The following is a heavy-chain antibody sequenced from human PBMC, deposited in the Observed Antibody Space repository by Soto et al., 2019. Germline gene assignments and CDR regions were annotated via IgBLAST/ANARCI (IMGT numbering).Heavy chain of an antibody. D-gene: IGHD3-16*01. Sequence: GGSLRLSCAASGFTFDDYGMSWVRQTPGKGLEWVSGINWSGAITYYADSVTGRFTISRDNAKNSLYLQMDSLRAEDTAFYYCVRGRGIGAAGVSAYWGQGTRVTVSS. V-gene: IGHV3-20*04. J-gene: IGHJ4*02. CDR2: INWSGAIT. CDR1: GFTFDDYG. CDR3: VRGRGIGAAGVSAY.